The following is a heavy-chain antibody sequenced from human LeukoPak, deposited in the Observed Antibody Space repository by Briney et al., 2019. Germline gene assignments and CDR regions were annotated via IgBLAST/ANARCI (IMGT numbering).Heavy chain of an antibody. V-gene: IGHV3-21*01. CDR2: ISSSSSYI. D-gene: IGHD2-15*01. CDR1: GFTFSNAW. Sequence: GGSLRLSCAASGFTFSNAWMSWVRQAPGKGLEWVSSISSSSSYIYYADSVKGRFTISRDNAKNSLYLQMNSLRAEDTAVYYCARSQLGYCSGGSCYSGYWGQGTLVTVSS. J-gene: IGHJ4*02. CDR3: ARSQLGYCSGGSCYSGY.